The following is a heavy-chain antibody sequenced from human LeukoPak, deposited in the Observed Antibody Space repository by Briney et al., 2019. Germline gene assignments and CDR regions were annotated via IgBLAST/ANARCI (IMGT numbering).Heavy chain of an antibody. CDR2: IYYSGST. CDR1: GGSISSGGYY. J-gene: IGHJ6*02. D-gene: IGHD2-15*01. CDR3: AREPGSPYYGMDV. Sequence: RPSETLSLTCTVSGGSISSGGYYWSWIRQHPGKGLEWIGYIYYSGSTYYNPSLKSRVTISVDTSKNQFSLKLSSVTAADTAVYYCAREPGSPYYGMDVWGQGTTVTVSS. V-gene: IGHV4-31*03.